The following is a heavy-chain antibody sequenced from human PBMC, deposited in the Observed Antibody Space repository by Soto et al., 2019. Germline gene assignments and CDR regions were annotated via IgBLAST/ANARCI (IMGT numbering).Heavy chain of an antibody. J-gene: IGHJ6*03. V-gene: IGHV4-59*08. CDR1: GGSISSYY. Sequence: SETLSLTCTVSGGSISSYYWSWIRQPPGKGLEWIGYIYYSGSTNYNPSLKSRVTISVDTSKKQFSLKLSSVTAADTAVYYCARHIVVVRDAHNRYYMDFPGKGTTVTVS. CDR3: ARHIVVVRDAHNRYYMDF. CDR2: IYYSGST. D-gene: IGHD2-2*01.